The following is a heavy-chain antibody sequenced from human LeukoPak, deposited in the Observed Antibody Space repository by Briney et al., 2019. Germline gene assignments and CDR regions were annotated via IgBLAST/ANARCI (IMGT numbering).Heavy chain of an antibody. Sequence: GGSLRLSCAASGFTFSSYSMNWVRQAPGKGLEWVSYISSSSSTIYYADSVKGRFTISRDNAKNSLYLQMSSLRAEDTAVYYCARGRHIVVVTAIPFDYWGQGTLVTVSS. CDR2: ISSSSSTI. V-gene: IGHV3-48*04. D-gene: IGHD2-21*02. J-gene: IGHJ4*02. CDR3: ARGRHIVVVTAIPFDY. CDR1: GFTFSSYS.